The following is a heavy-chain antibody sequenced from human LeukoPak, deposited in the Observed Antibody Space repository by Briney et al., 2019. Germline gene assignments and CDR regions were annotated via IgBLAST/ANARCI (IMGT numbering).Heavy chain of an antibody. J-gene: IGHJ4*02. V-gene: IGHV4-39*07. CDR1: GGSISSSSYF. CDR2: IYYSGST. CDR3: ARRPYSSLYYFDY. Sequence: SETLSLTCTVSGGSISSSSYFWGWIRQPPGKGLEWIGSIYYSGSTYYNPSLKSRVTISVDTSKNQFSLKPSSVTAADTAVYYCARRPYSSLYYFDYWGQGTLVTVSS. D-gene: IGHD6-13*01.